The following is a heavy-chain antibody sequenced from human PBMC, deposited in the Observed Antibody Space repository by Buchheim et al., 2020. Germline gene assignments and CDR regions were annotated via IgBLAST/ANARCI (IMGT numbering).Heavy chain of an antibody. Sequence: QVQLQESGPGLVKPSQTLSLTCTVSGGSISSGSYYWSWIRQPAGKGLEWIGRIYTSGSTNYNPSLKSQVTISVDTSKNQFSLKLSSVTAADTAVYYCARLPPLTYYYGSGKYYGMDVWGQGTT. CDR1: GGSISSGSYY. CDR2: IYTSGST. CDR3: ARLPPLTYYYGSGKYYGMDV. V-gene: IGHV4-61*02. J-gene: IGHJ6*02. D-gene: IGHD3-10*01.